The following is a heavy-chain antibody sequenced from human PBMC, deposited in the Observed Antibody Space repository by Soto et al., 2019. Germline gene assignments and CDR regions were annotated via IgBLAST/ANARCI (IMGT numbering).Heavy chain of an antibody. CDR1: GFSLSNSA. J-gene: IGHJ5*02. CDR3: AKGTNDEGVHSSAWCNWLDP. D-gene: IGHD6-19*01. CDR2: TVTTGGTA. V-gene: IGHV3-23*01. Sequence: EVQLFESGGGLVQPGGSLRLSCAASGFSLSNSAMTWVRQAPGKGLQWLSATVTTGGTAFADSVKGRFSVSRDISKNTIYLQMKSLRVDDTAVYYCAKGTNDEGVHSSAWCNWLDPWGQGSLVTVSS.